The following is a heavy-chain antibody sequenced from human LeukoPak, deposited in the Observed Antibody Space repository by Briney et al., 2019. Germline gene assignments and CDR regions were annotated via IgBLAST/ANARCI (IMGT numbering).Heavy chain of an antibody. D-gene: IGHD1-14*01. CDR1: GGTFSSYA. V-gene: IGHV1-69*13. CDR2: IIPIFGTA. Sequence: GASVKVSCKASGGTFSSYAFSWVRQAPGQGLEWMGGIIPIFGTANYAQKFQGRVTITADESTSTAYMELSSLRSEDTAVYYCARETTGGISFDYWGQGTLVTVSS. CDR3: ARETTGGISFDY. J-gene: IGHJ4*02.